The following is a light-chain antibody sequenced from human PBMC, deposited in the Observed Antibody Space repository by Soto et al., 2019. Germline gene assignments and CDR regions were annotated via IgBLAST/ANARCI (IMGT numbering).Light chain of an antibody. CDR2: YDS. CDR3: QVWDTSDHYV. CDR1: NIGSKS. V-gene: IGLV3-21*04. J-gene: IGLJ1*01. Sequence: SYELTQPPSVSVAPGKTARITCGENNIGSKSVHWYQQKPGQAPVLVIYYDSDRPSGIPERFSGSNSGNTATLTISRVEAGDEADYYCQVWDTSDHYVFGTGTQLTVL.